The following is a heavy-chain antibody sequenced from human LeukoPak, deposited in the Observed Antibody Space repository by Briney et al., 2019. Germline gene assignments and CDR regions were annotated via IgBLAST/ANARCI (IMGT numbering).Heavy chain of an antibody. CDR3: EAYYYDSSGYYHHDY. V-gene: IGHV1-69*13. CDR2: IIPIFGTA. D-gene: IGHD3-22*01. CDR1: GYTFTGYY. J-gene: IGHJ4*02. Sequence: SVKVSCKASGYTFTGYYMHWVRQAPGQGLEWMGGIIPIFGTANYAQKFQGRVTITADESTSTAYMELSSLRSEDTAVYYCEAYYYDSSGYYHHDYWGQGTLVTVSS.